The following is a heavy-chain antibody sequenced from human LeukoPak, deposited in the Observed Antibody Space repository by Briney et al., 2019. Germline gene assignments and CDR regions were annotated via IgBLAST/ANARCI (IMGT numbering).Heavy chain of an antibody. Sequence: SETLSLTCTVSGGSISSYYWSWMRQPPGKGLEWIGYIYTSGSTNYNPSLKSRVTISVDTSKNQFSLKLSSVTAADTAVYYCARRYVSWFDPWGQGTLVTVSS. CDR3: ARRYVSWFDP. CDR2: IYTSGST. J-gene: IGHJ5*02. D-gene: IGHD3-10*02. V-gene: IGHV4-4*09. CDR1: GGSISSYY.